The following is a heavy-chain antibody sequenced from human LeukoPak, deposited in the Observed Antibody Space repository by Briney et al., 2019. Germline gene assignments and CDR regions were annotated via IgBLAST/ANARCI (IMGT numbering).Heavy chain of an antibody. Sequence: GRSLRLSCAASGFTFSSYAMHWVRQAPGKGLEWVAVISYDGSNKYYADSVKGRFTISRDNSKNTLYLQMSSLRAEDTAVYYCARDYGVIWGQGTMVTVSS. J-gene: IGHJ3*02. V-gene: IGHV3-30*04. CDR1: GFTFSSYA. CDR2: ISYDGSNK. D-gene: IGHD4-17*01. CDR3: ARDYGVI.